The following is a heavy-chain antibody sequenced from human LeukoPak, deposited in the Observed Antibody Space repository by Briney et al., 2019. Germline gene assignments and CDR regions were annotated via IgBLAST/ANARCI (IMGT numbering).Heavy chain of an antibody. CDR3: ARGDFGETNAAFDV. J-gene: IGHJ3*01. CDR1: GYSLTDYD. Sequence: GASVKVSCKPSGYSLTDYDVHWVRPAPGQGGEWMGWISPNSASTNYAQRLQGRVTCTRDTSLSIASMELSSLTSEDAAVYFCARGDFGETNAAFDVWGQGTLVAVSS. V-gene: IGHV1-8*03. D-gene: IGHD4-17*01. CDR2: ISPNSAST.